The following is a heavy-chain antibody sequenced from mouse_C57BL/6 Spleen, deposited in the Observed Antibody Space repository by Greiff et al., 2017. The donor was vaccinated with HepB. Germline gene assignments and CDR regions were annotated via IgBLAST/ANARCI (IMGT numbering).Heavy chain of an antibody. J-gene: IGHJ2*01. CDR2: ISDGGSYT. D-gene: IGHD2-4*01. V-gene: IGHV5-4*01. Sequence: EVKLQESGGGLVKPGGSLKLSCAASGFTFSSYAMSWVRQTPEKRLEWVATISDGGSYTYYPDNVKGRFTISRDNAKNNLYLQMSHLKSEDTAMYYCARDYDFFDYWGQGTTLTVSS. CDR3: ARDYDFFDY. CDR1: GFTFSSYA.